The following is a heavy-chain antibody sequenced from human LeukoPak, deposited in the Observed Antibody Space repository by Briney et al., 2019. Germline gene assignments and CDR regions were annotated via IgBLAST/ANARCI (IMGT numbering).Heavy chain of an antibody. CDR2: IYYSGST. V-gene: IGHV4-39*01. CDR1: GVSISSSSYY. D-gene: IGHD3-10*01. Sequence: SETLSLTCAVSGVSISSSSYYWGWIRHPPGKGLEWIGSIYYSGSTYSNPSLTRRVTISVDTSKNPFSLKLSSLTAADTAVYFSARLGANYGSEYFDNSGHGTLVTVSS. CDR3: ARLGANYGSEYFDN. J-gene: IGHJ4*03.